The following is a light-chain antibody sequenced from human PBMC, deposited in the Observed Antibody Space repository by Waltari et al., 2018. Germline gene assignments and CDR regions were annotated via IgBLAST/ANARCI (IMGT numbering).Light chain of an antibody. CDR2: AAS. Sequence: DLQMTQSPSSLSASIGDRVSITCRASQSISTYLNWYQQKPGKAPKLLIYAASSLHSGVPSRFSGSGSGTDFTLTISSLQPEDFATYYCQQGYNNPLTFGGGTKVDI. CDR3: QQGYNNPLT. CDR1: QSISTY. V-gene: IGKV1-39*01. J-gene: IGKJ4*01.